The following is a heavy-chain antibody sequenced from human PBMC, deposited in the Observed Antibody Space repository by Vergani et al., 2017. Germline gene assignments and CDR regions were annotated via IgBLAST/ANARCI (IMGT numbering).Heavy chain of an antibody. Sequence: QVQLVESGGGLVKPGGSLRLSCAVSGFTFSDYYMSWIRQAPGKGLEWVSYIRSSGSTIYYADSVKGRFTISRDNAKNSLYLQINSLRAEDTAVYYCARKHISNYYDSSGYYYMGYYYGMDVWGQGTTVTVSS. V-gene: IGHV3-11*01. CDR1: GFTFSDYY. CDR3: ARKHISNYYDSSGYYYMGYYYGMDV. CDR2: IRSSGSTI. J-gene: IGHJ6*02. D-gene: IGHD3-22*01.